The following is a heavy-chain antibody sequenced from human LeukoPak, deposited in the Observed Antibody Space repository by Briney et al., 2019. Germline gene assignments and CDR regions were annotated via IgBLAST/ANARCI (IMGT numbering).Heavy chain of an antibody. Sequence: PSETLSFTCTVSGGSISSYYWSWLRQPPGKGLEWIGYIYYSGSTNYNPSLKSRVTISVDTSKNQFSLKLSSVTAADTAVYYCARVPLDIVVVPAAIIGHYYYMDVWGKGTTVTVSS. CDR1: GGSISSYY. CDR3: ARVPLDIVVVPAAIIGHYYYMDV. CDR2: IYYSGST. D-gene: IGHD2-2*02. V-gene: IGHV4-59*01. J-gene: IGHJ6*03.